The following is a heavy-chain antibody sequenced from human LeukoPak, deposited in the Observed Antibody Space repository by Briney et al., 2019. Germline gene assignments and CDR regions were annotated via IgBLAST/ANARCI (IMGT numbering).Heavy chain of an antibody. CDR1: GGSISSGDYY. D-gene: IGHD6-19*01. Sequence: PSETLSLTCTVSGGSISSGDYYWSWIRHHPEKGLEWIGFIQYTGNTYYNPSLKSRVTISVDTSKNQFSLKVNSVTAADTAVYYCARATSGWPIDHWGQGTLVTVSS. CDR2: IQYTGNT. J-gene: IGHJ4*02. CDR3: ARATSGWPIDH. V-gene: IGHV4-31*03.